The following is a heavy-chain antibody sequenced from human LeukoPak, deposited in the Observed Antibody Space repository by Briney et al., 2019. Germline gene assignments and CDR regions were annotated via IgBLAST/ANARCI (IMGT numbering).Heavy chain of an antibody. D-gene: IGHD2-21*01. CDR3: ARPVAHAFDF. Sequence: QAGGSLRLSCAASGFTVSSNYMSWVRQAPGKGLYWVSTLYSGGNTYYADSVKGRFTISRDNAKNSVYLQMNSLRADDTAVYYYARPVAHAFDFWGQGTMVSVSS. J-gene: IGHJ3*01. V-gene: IGHV3-53*01. CDR2: LYSGGNT. CDR1: GFTVSSNY.